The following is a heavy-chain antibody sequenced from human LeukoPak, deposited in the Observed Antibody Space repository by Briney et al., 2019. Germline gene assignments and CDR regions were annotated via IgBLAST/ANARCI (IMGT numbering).Heavy chain of an antibody. V-gene: IGHV3-30*18. CDR3: AKDSYSSSWYGSYFDY. CDR2: ISYDGSNK. J-gene: IGHJ4*02. D-gene: IGHD6-13*01. Sequence: GGSLRLSCAASGFTFSSYGMHWVRQAPGKGLEWVAVISYDGSNKYYADSVKGRFTISRDNSKNTLYLQMNSLRAEDTAVYYCAKDSYSSSWYGSYFDYWGQGTLVTVSS. CDR1: GFTFSSYG.